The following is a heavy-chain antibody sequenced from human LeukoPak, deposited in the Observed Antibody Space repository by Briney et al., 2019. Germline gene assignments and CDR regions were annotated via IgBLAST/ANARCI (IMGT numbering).Heavy chain of an antibody. V-gene: IGHV1-2*02. J-gene: IGHJ4*02. CDR2: INPNSGVT. CDR3: ASGRYFDWFLGGVGY. Sequence: ASVKVSCKASGYTFTGYYMHWVRQAPGQGLEWMGWINPNSGVTNYAQKFQGRVTMTRDMSISTAYMELSSLRSDDTAVYYCASGRYFDWFLGGVGYRGQGTLVTVSS. CDR1: GYTFTGYY. D-gene: IGHD3-9*01.